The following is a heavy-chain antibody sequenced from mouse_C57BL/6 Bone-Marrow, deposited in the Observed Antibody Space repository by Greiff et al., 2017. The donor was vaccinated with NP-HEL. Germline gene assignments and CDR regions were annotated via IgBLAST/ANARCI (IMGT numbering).Heavy chain of an antibody. D-gene: IGHD1-1*01. V-gene: IGHV1-82*01. CDR3: ARWELLRYYFDY. CDR2: ISPGDGDT. J-gene: IGHJ2*01. Sequence: VKLQQSGPELVKPGASVKISCKASGYAFSSSWMNWVKQRPGKGLEWIGRISPGDGDTNYNGKFKGKATLTADKSSSTAYMQLSSLTSEDSAVYFCARWELLRYYFDYWGQGTTLTVSS. CDR1: GYAFSSSW.